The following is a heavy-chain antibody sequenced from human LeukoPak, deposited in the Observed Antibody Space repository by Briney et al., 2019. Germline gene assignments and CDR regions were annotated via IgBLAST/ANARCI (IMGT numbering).Heavy chain of an antibody. J-gene: IGHJ4*02. V-gene: IGHV3-21*01. CDR2: ISSSSSYI. D-gene: IGHD1-1*01. CDR3: ARDWDWNDRNDY. CDR1: GFTFSSYS. Sequence: PGGSLRLSCAASGFTFSSYSMNWVRQAPGKGLEWASSISSSSSYIYYADSVKGRFTISRDNAKNSLYLQMNSLRAEDTAVYYCARDWDWNDRNDYWGQGTLVTVSS.